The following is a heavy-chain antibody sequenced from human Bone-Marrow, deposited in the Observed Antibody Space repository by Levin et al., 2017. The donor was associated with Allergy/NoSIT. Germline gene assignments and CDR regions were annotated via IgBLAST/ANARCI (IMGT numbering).Heavy chain of an antibody. D-gene: IGHD3-22*01. V-gene: IGHV2-26*01. Sequence: SGPTLVKPTETLTLTCTVSGFSLSNARMGVSWIRQPPGKALEWLAHIFSNDEKSYSTSLKSRLTISKDTSKSQVVLTMTNMDPVDTATYYCARWYYYDSSGSIDVGNWFDPWGQGTLVTVSS. CDR2: IFSNDEK. CDR3: ARWYYYDSSGSIDVGNWFDP. J-gene: IGHJ5*02. CDR1: GFSLSNARMG.